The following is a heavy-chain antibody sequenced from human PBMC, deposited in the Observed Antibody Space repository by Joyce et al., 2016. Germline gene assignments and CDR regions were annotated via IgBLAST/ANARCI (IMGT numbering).Heavy chain of an antibody. Sequence: EVQLVESGGGLVKPGGSLRLSCAAPGFTFSSYSMSWVRQAPGNGLGWVSSLSSSSSYIKYTDSVKGRFTISRDNAKNSLYLQMNSLRVEDTAVYYCARSSYTNGIFDYWGQGTLVTVSS. CDR3: ARSSYTNGIFDY. J-gene: IGHJ4*02. CDR2: LSSSSSYI. CDR1: GFTFSSYS. V-gene: IGHV3-21*01. D-gene: IGHD2-8*01.